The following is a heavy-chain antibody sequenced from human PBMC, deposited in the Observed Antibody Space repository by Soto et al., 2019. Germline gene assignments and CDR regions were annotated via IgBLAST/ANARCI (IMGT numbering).Heavy chain of an antibody. V-gene: IGHV4-59*01. J-gene: IGHJ5*02. CDR1: GGSISSYY. D-gene: IGHD5-18*01. Sequence: SETLSLTCTVSGGSISSYYWSWIRQPPGKGLEWIGYIHYSGSTNYNPSLKSRVTISVDTSKNQFALKLSSVTAADTAVYYGASHPDTTDPDSRFDPWGQRTLVTVSS. CDR3: ASHPDTTDPDSRFDP. CDR2: IHYSGST.